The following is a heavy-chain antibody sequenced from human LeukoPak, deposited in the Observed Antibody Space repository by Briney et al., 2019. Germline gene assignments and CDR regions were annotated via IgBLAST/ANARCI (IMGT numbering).Heavy chain of an antibody. CDR2: ISGSGGST. Sequence: GGSLRLSCAASGFIFSNYVMIWVRQAPGKGLEWVSGISGSGGSTYYADSVKGRFTISRDHSKNTLYLQMNSLRAEDTAVYYCAREGYGGNLGIDYWGQGTLVTVSS. CDR1: GFIFSNYV. J-gene: IGHJ4*02. CDR3: AREGYGGNLGIDY. V-gene: IGHV3-23*01. D-gene: IGHD4-23*01.